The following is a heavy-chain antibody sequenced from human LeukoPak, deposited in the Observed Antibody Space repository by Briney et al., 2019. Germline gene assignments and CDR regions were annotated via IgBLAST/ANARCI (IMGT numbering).Heavy chain of an antibody. V-gene: IGHV3-15*01. D-gene: IGHD3-22*01. J-gene: IGHJ4*02. CDR3: TTLRSYCESSGYDY. Sequence: PGGSLRLSCAASGFTFTNAWMSWVRQAPGKGLEWVGRIKSKTDGGTTAYAAPVKGRFTISRDDSKNTLYLQMNSLKTEDTAVYYCTTLRSYCESSGYDYWGQGTLVTVSS. CDR2: IKSKTDGGTT. CDR1: GFTFTNAW.